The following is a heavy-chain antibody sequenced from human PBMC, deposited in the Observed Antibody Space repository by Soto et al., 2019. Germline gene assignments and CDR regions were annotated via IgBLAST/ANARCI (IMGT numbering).Heavy chain of an antibody. D-gene: IGHD2-21*02. CDR2: TSSSGSIT. J-gene: IGHJ6*02. CDR3: ARDRGVTSYYYNAMDV. CDR1: GFTLSSYE. Sequence: GGSLRLSCAASGFTLSSYEMNWVRQAPGKGLEWVSYTSSSGSITYYADSAKGRFIVSRDNTKNSLFLQMNSLRAEDTGTYYCARDRGVTSYYYNAMDVWGQGTTVTVS. V-gene: IGHV3-48*03.